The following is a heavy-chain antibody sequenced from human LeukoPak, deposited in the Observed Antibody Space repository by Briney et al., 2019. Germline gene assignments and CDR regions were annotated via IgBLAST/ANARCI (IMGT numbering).Heavy chain of an antibody. D-gene: IGHD5-12*01. J-gene: IGHJ4*02. V-gene: IGHV4-38-2*02. CDR3: ARTEGYSGYDRFDY. Sequence: PSETLSLTCIVSGSSITTDYYWGWIRQPPGRGLEWIGSVHHSGRTHSNPSLQSRVTISVDTSKSQLSLKLSSVTAADTAVYYCARTEGYSGYDRFDYWGQGTLVTVSS. CDR1: GSSITTDYY. CDR2: VHHSGRT.